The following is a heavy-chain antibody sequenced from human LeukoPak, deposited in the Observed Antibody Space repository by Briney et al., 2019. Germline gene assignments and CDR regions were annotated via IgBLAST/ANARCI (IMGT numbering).Heavy chain of an antibody. CDR3: ARERYCSSTSCYLWFDP. Sequence: SVKVSCKAPGGTFSSYAISWVRQAPGQGLEWMGGIIPIFGTANYAQKFQGRVTITADKSTSTAYMELSSLRSEDTAVYYCARERYCSSTSCYLWFDPWGQGTLVTVSS. D-gene: IGHD2-2*01. J-gene: IGHJ5*02. CDR1: GGTFSSYA. CDR2: IIPIFGTA. V-gene: IGHV1-69*06.